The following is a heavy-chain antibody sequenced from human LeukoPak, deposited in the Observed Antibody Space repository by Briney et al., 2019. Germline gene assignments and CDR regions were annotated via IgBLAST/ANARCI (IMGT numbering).Heavy chain of an antibody. CDR2: ISPNGVIT. Sequence: PGGSLRLSCAASGFTFGTYTMDWVRQAPGKGLEWVSGISPNGVITYYADSVKGRFTISRDNSKGTVSLQMNSLRPEDTAVYYCAKDDAWLQYGDWGRGTLVTVSS. D-gene: IGHD5-24*01. CDR3: AKDDAWLQYGD. V-gene: IGHV3-23*01. CDR1: GFTFGTYT. J-gene: IGHJ4*02.